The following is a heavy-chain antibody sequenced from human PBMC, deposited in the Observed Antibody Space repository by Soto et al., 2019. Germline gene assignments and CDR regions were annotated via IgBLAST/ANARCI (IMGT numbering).Heavy chain of an antibody. D-gene: IGHD2-21*02. J-gene: IGHJ4*02. CDR3: AREYGGNSGTFDY. Sequence: QVQLQQWGAGLLKPSETLSLTCAVYGGSFSGYYWSWIRQPPGKGLEWSGEINHSGSTNYNPSLKRRVTISVDTSKNQFSLKLSSVTAADTAVYYCAREYGGNSGTFDYWGQGTLVTVSS. CDR2: INHSGST. CDR1: GGSFSGYY. V-gene: IGHV4-34*01.